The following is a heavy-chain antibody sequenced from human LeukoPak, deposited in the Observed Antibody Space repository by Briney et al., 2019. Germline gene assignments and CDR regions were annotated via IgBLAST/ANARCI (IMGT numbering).Heavy chain of an antibody. CDR3: ARIVWYNYDSSGYPNDY. CDR2: ISSTSTYI. Sequence: PGGSLRLSCAASGFTFSSYGMSWVRQAPGKGLEWLSSISSTSTYISYADSMKGRFTISRDNAKNSLYLQMNSLRAEDTAVYYCARIVWYNYDSSGYPNDYWGQGTLVAVSS. CDR1: GFTFSSYG. J-gene: IGHJ4*02. V-gene: IGHV3-21*01. D-gene: IGHD3-22*01.